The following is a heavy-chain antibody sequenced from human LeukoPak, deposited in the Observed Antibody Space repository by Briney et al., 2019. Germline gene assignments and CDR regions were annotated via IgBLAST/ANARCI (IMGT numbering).Heavy chain of an antibody. CDR3: ARVLGYHDSSGYGY. CDR1: GYTFTGYY. Sequence: ASVKVSCKASGYTFTGYYMHWVRQAPGQGLEWMGWINPNSGGTNYAQKFQGRVTMTRDTSISTAYMELSRLRSDDTAVYYCARVLGYHDSSGYGYWGQGTLVTVSS. D-gene: IGHD3-22*01. V-gene: IGHV1-2*02. CDR2: INPNSGGT. J-gene: IGHJ4*02.